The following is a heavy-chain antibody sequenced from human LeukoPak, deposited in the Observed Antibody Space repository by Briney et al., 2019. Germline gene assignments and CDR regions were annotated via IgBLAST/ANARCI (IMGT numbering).Heavy chain of an antibody. J-gene: IGHJ4*02. CDR3: AREGYYYDSSGYYSYYYFDY. Sequence: GGSLRLSCAASGFTFSDYYMSWIRQAPGKGLEWVAVISYDGSNKYYADSVKGRFTISRDNSKNTLYLQMNSLRAEDTAVYYCAREGYYYDSSGYYSYYYFDYWGQGTLVTVSS. D-gene: IGHD3-22*01. CDR1: GFTFSDYY. V-gene: IGHV3-30-3*01. CDR2: ISYDGSNK.